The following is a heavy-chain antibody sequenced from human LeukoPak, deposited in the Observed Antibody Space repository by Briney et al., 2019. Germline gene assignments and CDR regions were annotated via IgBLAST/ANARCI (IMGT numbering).Heavy chain of an antibody. CDR1: GFTFSSYE. CDR3: ARDARYYDILTGYFDY. CDR2: ISSSGSTI. J-gene: IGHJ4*02. V-gene: IGHV3-48*03. Sequence: GGSLRLSCAASGFTFSSYEMNWVRQAPGKGLEWVSYISSSGSTIHYADSVKGRFTISRDNAKNSLYLQMNSLRAEDTAVYYCARDARYYDILTGYFDYWGQGTLVTVSS. D-gene: IGHD3-9*01.